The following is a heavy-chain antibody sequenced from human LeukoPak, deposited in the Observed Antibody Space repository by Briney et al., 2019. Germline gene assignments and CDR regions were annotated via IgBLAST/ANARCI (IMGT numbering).Heavy chain of an antibody. Sequence: GGSLRLSCAASGFTFSTYWMHWVRQTPGKGLVWVSRINSDGSSTTYADSVKGRFTISRDNAKNTLYLQMNSLRADDTAVYYCARDRATTMFDYWAQGTLVPVSS. CDR1: GFTFSTYW. V-gene: IGHV3-74*01. CDR3: ARDRATTMFDY. J-gene: IGHJ4*02. D-gene: IGHD5-24*01. CDR2: INSDGSST.